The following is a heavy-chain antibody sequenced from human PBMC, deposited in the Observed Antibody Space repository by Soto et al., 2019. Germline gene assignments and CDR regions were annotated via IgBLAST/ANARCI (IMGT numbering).Heavy chain of an antibody. CDR1: GGSISSGDSY. V-gene: IGHV4-31*03. Sequence: LSLTCTVSGGSISSGDSYWSWIRQHPRKGLECIGYIYSRGSTYYNPSLRSRVTISIDTSKNQFSLKLTSVTAADTAVYYCARLTTVTTSNVFDSWGRGTLVTVSS. CDR2: IYSRGST. D-gene: IGHD1-1*01. J-gene: IGHJ4*02. CDR3: ARLTTVTTSNVFDS.